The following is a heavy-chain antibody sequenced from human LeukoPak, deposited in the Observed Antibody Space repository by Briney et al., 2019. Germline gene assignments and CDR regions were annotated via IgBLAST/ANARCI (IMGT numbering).Heavy chain of an antibody. J-gene: IGHJ4*02. CDR2: IRQDGGLT. CDR1: ELTFTGYW. V-gene: IGHV3-7*01. Sequence: GGSLRLSCAASELTFTGYWMNWVRQAPGKGLQWVGDIRQDGGLTHYSDSVKGRFTISRDNAKKSLYLQMNSLSPEDTAVYYCARDGHSSGSFDYWGQGTLVTVSS. CDR3: ARDGHSSGSFDY. D-gene: IGHD3-10*01.